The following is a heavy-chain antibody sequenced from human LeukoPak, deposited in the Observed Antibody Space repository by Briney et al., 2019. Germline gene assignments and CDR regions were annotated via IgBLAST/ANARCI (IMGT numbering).Heavy chain of an antibody. CDR2: IRYDGSNK. CDR3: AKGRGWEASYYYYYMDV. Sequence: GGSLRLSCAASGFTFSTHRMNWVRQAPGKGLEWVAFIRYDGSNKYYTDSVKGRFTISRDNSKNTLYLQMNSLRAEDTAVYYCAKGRGWEASYYYYYMDVWGKGTTVTISS. J-gene: IGHJ6*03. CDR1: GFTFSTHR. V-gene: IGHV3-30*02. D-gene: IGHD1-26*01.